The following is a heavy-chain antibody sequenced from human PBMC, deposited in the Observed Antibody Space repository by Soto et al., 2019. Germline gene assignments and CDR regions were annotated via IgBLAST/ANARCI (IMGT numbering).Heavy chain of an antibody. Sequence: EVQLVESGGGLVKPGGSLRLSCVDSGFTFSSYSMNWVRQAPGKGLEWVSSISAYSSPIFYADSVKGRFTISRENAKNSLYLQMNSLRAGDTAVYYCVRGGRGYTRDDVFDIWGQGTMVTVSS. CDR3: VRGGRGYTRDDVFDI. CDR2: ISAYSSPI. J-gene: IGHJ3*02. CDR1: GFTFSSYS. D-gene: IGHD2-2*02. V-gene: IGHV3-21*06.